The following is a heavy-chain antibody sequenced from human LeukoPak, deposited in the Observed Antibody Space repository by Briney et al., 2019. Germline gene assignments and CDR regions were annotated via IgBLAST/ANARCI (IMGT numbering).Heavy chain of an antibody. Sequence: ASVKVSCKASGYTFTSYGISWVRQAPGQGLEWMGWISAYNGNTNYAQKLQGRVTMTTDTSTSTAYMELRSLRSDDTAMYYCARQRHYYGSGSLCDYWGQGTLVTVSS. CDR1: GYTFTSYG. V-gene: IGHV1-18*04. J-gene: IGHJ4*02. CDR3: ARQRHYYGSGSLCDY. D-gene: IGHD3-10*01. CDR2: ISAYNGNT.